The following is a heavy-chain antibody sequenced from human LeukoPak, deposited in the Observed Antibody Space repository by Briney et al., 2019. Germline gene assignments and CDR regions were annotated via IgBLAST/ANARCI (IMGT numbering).Heavy chain of an antibody. D-gene: IGHD4-17*01. Sequence: PSETLSLTCAVYGGSFSGYYWSWIRQPPGKGLEWIGEINHSGSTNYNPSLKSRVTISVDTSKNQFSLKLSSVTAADTAVYYCARGLIATVTTNYYGMDVWGQGTTVTVSS. V-gene: IGHV4-34*01. CDR2: INHSGST. J-gene: IGHJ6*02. CDR3: ARGLIATVTTNYYGMDV. CDR1: GGSFSGYY.